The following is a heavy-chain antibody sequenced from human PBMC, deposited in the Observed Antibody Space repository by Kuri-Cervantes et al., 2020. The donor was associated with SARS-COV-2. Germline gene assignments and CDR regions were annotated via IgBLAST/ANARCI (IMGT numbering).Heavy chain of an antibody. CDR1: GYSISSGYY. V-gene: IGHV4-38-2*02. Sequence: SETLSLTCTVSGYSISSGYYWGWIRQPPGKGLEWIGSIYHSGSTYYNPSLKSRVTISVDTSKNQFSLKLSSVTAADTAVYYCARGWGICSSTSCYDYYGMDVWGQGTTVTVSS. J-gene: IGHJ6*02. D-gene: IGHD2-2*01. CDR2: IYHSGST. CDR3: ARGWGICSSTSCYDYYGMDV.